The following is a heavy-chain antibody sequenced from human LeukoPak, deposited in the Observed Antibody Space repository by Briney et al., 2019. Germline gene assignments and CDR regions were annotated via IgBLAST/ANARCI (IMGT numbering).Heavy chain of an antibody. Sequence: SETLSLTCAVYAGSFSGYYWSWIRQPPGKRLEWIGEINHSGSTNYNPSLKSLVTISVDTSKNQFSLKLSSVTAADTAVYYCARGFSWFPPWGQGTLVTVSS. J-gene: IGHJ5*02. CDR2: INHSGST. CDR3: ARGFSWFPP. CDR1: AGSFSGYY. V-gene: IGHV4-34*01. D-gene: IGHD6-13*01.